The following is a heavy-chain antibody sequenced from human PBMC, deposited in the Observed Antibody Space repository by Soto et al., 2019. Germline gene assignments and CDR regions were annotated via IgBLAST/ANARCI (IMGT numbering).Heavy chain of an antibody. CDR3: ASFGVVIFGYYMDV. Sequence: ASVKVSCKAIGYVFTSYDINWVRQATGQGLEWMGWMNPNSGNTGYAQKFQGRVTMTRNTSTSTAYMELSSLRSEDTAVYYCASFGVVIFGYYMDVWGKGTTVTVSS. V-gene: IGHV1-8*01. CDR1: GYVFTSYD. J-gene: IGHJ6*03. D-gene: IGHD3-3*01. CDR2: MNPNSGNT.